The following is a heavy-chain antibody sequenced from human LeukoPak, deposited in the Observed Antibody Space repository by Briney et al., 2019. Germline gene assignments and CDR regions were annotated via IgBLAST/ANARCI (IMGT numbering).Heavy chain of an antibody. Sequence: GGSLRLSCAASGFTFSSYSMNWVRQAPGKGLEWVSSISSSSSYIYYADSVKGRFTISRDNAKNSLYLQMNSLRAKDTAVYYCARDGITMIVPNWFDPWGQGTLVTVSS. CDR3: ARDGITMIVPNWFDP. CDR1: GFTFSSYS. CDR2: ISSSSSYI. V-gene: IGHV3-21*01. J-gene: IGHJ5*02. D-gene: IGHD3-22*01.